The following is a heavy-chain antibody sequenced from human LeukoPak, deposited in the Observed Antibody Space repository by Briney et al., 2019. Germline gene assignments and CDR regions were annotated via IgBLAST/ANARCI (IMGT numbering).Heavy chain of an antibody. CDR1: GFTFSSYA. V-gene: IGHV3-30-3*01. CDR3: ARDQRLGYSYASVTLIFDY. D-gene: IGHD5-18*01. J-gene: IGHJ4*02. CDR2: ISYDGSNK. Sequence: PGGSLRLSSAASGFTFSSYAMHWVRQAPGKGLEWVAVISYDGSNKYYADSVKGRFTISRDNFKNTLYLQMNSLRAEDTAVYYCARDQRLGYSYASVTLIFDYWGQGTLVTVSS.